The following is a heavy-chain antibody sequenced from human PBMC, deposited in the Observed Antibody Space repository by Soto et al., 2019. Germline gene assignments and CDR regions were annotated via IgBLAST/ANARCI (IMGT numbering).Heavy chain of an antibody. V-gene: IGHV3-23*01. CDR1: GFTFSSYA. J-gene: IGHJ4*02. Sequence: GGSLRLSCAASGFTFSSYAMSWVRQAPGKGLEWVSAISGSGGSTYYADSVKGRFTISRDNSKNTLYLQMNSLRAEDTAVYYCAKATSQLWDYGGYRPYFDYWGQGTLVTVSS. CDR3: AKATSQLWDYGGYRPYFDY. D-gene: IGHD4-17*01. CDR2: ISGSGGST.